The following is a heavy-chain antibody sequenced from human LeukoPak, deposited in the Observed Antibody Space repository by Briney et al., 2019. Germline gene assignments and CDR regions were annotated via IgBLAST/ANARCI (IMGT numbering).Heavy chain of an antibody. V-gene: IGHV3-30*02. J-gene: IGHJ5*02. Sequence: GGSLRLSCAASGFTFSSYGMHWVRQAPGKGLEWVAFIRYDGSNKYYAESVKGRFTISRDNSKNTLYVQMNSLRAEDTAVYYCAKGNYYDSSAYNWFDPWGQGTLVTVSS. CDR1: GFTFSSYG. D-gene: IGHD3-22*01. CDR2: IRYDGSNK. CDR3: AKGNYYDSSAYNWFDP.